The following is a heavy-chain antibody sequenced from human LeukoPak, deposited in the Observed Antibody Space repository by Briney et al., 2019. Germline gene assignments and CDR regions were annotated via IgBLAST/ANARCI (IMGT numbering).Heavy chain of an antibody. D-gene: IGHD3-10*01. Sequence: GGSLRLSCAASGFTFSSYGMHWVRQAPGKGLEWVAFIRYDGSNKYYADSVKGRFTISRDNSKNTLYLQMNSLRAEDTAVYYCAKARRLLLWFGELRYWGQGTLVTVSS. V-gene: IGHV3-30*02. CDR3: AKARRLLLWFGELRY. CDR2: IRYDGSNK. CDR1: GFTFSSYG. J-gene: IGHJ4*02.